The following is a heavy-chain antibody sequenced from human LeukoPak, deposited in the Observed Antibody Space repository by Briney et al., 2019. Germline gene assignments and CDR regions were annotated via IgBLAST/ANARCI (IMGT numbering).Heavy chain of an antibody. Sequence: GGSLRLSCAASGFTFSTYTVSWVRQPPGKGLEWVSAISGSGGYTYYAGSVKGRFTLSRDNSKNTLYLQMNSLRAEDTAVYYCAKSSEDGDWYFDLWGRGTLVTVSS. V-gene: IGHV3-23*01. CDR2: ISGSGGYT. D-gene: IGHD4-17*01. CDR1: GFTFSTYT. CDR3: AKSSEDGDWYFDL. J-gene: IGHJ2*01.